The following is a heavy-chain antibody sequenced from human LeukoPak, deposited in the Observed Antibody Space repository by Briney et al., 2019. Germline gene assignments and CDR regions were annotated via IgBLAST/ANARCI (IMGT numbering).Heavy chain of an antibody. J-gene: IGHJ4*02. CDR3: TTARNMVRGVIPLDY. D-gene: IGHD3-10*01. V-gene: IGHV3-15*01. CDR1: RFTFSNYW. Sequence: GGSLGLSCAASRFTFSNYWMSWVRQAPGKGLEWVGRIRSKTDGGTTDYAAPVKGRFTISRDDSKNTLYLQMNSLKTGDTAVYYCTTARNMVRGVIPLDYWGQGTLVTVSS. CDR2: IRSKTDGGTT.